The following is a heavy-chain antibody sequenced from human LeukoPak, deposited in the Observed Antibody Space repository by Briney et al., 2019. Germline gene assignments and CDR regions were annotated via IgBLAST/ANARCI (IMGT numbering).Heavy chain of an antibody. J-gene: IGHJ5*02. V-gene: IGHV1-18*01. D-gene: IGHD6-13*01. CDR1: GYTFTSYG. CDR2: ISAYNGNT. CDR3: ASTCSSCLDNWFDP. Sequence: GASVKASCKASGYTFTSYGISWVRQVPGQGLEWMGWISAYNGNTNYAQKLQGRVTMTTDTSTSTAYMELRSLRSDDTAVYYCASTCSSCLDNWFDPWGQGTLVTVSS.